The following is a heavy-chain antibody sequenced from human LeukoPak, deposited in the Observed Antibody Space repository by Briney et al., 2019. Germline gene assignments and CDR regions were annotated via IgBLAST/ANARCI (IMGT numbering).Heavy chain of an antibody. Sequence: SGTLSLTCAVSGGSISSSNWWSWIRQPPGKGLEWIGEINHSGSTNYNPSLKSRVTISVDTSKNQFSLKLSSVTAADTAVYYCASYYAGFQHWGQGTLVTVSS. CDR3: ASYYAGFQH. CDR1: GGSISSSNW. CDR2: INHSGST. J-gene: IGHJ1*01. D-gene: IGHD3-22*01. V-gene: IGHV4-4*02.